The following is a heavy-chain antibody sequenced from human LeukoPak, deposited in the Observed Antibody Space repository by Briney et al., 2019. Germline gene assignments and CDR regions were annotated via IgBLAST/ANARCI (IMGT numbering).Heavy chain of an antibody. Sequence: GGSLRLSCAASGFTFSSYSMNWVRQAPGKGLEWVSSISSSSSYIYYADSVKGRFTISRDNAKNSLYLQMNSLRAEDTAVYYCARAVDGFGGIYYYMDVWGKGTTVTVSS. D-gene: IGHD4-23*01. V-gene: IGHV3-21*01. CDR1: GFTFSSYS. CDR3: ARAVDGFGGIYYYMDV. CDR2: ISSSSSYI. J-gene: IGHJ6*03.